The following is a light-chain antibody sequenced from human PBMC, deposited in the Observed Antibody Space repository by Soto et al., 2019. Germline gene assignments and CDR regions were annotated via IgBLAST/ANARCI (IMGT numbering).Light chain of an antibody. V-gene: IGLV2-23*01. Sequence: QSALTQPASVSGSPGQSITISCTGTSSDVGRYNLVSWYQQHPGKAPKLMIYEDSKRPSGVSNRFFGSKSGNTASLTISGLQAEDEADYFCCSYARGSTLVFGGGTKLTVL. J-gene: IGLJ3*02. CDR2: EDS. CDR3: CSYARGSTLV. CDR1: SSDVGRYNL.